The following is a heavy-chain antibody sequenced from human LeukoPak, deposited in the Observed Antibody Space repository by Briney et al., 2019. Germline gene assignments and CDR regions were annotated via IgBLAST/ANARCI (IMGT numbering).Heavy chain of an antibody. D-gene: IGHD6-13*01. CDR1: GGTFSSYA. CDR2: IIPILGIA. Sequence: ASVKVSCKASGGTFSSYAISWVRQAPGQGLEWMGRIIPILGIANYAQKFQGRVTITADKSTSTAYMELSSLRSEDTAVYYCASASSGIAAAFYFDYWGQGTLVTVSS. CDR3: ASASSGIAAAFYFDY. V-gene: IGHV1-69*04. J-gene: IGHJ4*02.